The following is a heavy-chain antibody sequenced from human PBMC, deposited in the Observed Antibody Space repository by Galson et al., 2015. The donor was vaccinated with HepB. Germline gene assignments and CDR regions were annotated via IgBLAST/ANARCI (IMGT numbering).Heavy chain of an antibody. V-gene: IGHV3-23*01. CDR2: ISGSGDST. D-gene: IGHD1-14*01. Sequence: SLRLSCAASRFTSNSYAMTWVRLAPGKGLEWVSSISGSGDSTYYADSVKGRFTMFRDNSENKLFLQMNSLRAEDTAVYYCAKCDIIRVPGVAGIRRTLAYRFDYWGQGTLVTVSS. CDR1: RFTSNSYA. J-gene: IGHJ4*02. CDR3: AKCDIIRVPGVAGIRRTLAYRFDY.